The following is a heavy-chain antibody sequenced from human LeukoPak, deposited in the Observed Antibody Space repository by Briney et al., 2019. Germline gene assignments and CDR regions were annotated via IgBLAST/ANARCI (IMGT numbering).Heavy chain of an antibody. D-gene: IGHD6-19*01. CDR2: IYYSGST. Sequence: SSETLSLTCTASGGSISSYYWSWIRQPPGKGLEWIGYIYYSGSTNYNPSLKSRVTISVDTSKNQFSLKLSSVTAADTAVYYCASMTEQYSSGYTIDYWGQGTLVTVSS. J-gene: IGHJ4*02. CDR1: GGSISSYY. CDR3: ASMTEQYSSGYTIDY. V-gene: IGHV4-59*08.